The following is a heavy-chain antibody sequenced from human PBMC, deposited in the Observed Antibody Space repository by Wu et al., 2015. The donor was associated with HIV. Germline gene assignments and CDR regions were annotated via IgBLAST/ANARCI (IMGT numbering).Heavy chain of an antibody. J-gene: IGHJ1*01. CDR1: GYIFSDYG. Sequence: VQLVQSGGEVKKPGASVKVACKASGYIFSDYGINWVRQAPGQGLEWMGWISAYNGNTKYSQKFQGRVTMTRDTSISTAYMELSRLRSDDTAVYYCARGGYSYGPRVEYFQHWGQGTLVTVSS. V-gene: IGHV1-18*01. CDR3: ARGGYSYGPRVEYFQH. D-gene: IGHD5-18*01. CDR2: ISAYNGNT.